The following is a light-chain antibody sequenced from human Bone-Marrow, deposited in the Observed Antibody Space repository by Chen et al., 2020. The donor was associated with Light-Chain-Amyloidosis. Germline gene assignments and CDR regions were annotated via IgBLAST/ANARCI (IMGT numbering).Light chain of an antibody. V-gene: IGLV2-23*02. J-gene: IGLJ1*01. CDR3: SSDAGRSTYV. CDR1: RSDVGRNNL. CDR2: EVS. Sequence: QSALTQPASVSGSPGQSITISCTGPRSDVGRNNLVSWYQQHPGKAPKLLIYEVSPRPSGVANRVAGSKSGTTASWTISGLQAEDEADYFCSSDAGRSTYVFGAGTKVSVL.